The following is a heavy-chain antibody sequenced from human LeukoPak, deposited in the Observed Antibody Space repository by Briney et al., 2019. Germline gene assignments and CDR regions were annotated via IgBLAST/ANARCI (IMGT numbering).Heavy chain of an antibody. CDR3: ARPGAGTRRLPFQH. V-gene: IGHV3-7*03. D-gene: IGHD6-19*01. J-gene: IGHJ1*01. CDR2: IKQVGREK. Sequence: PGGSLRHSCAASGFTLCSYLMSWVRPAPGKGLECVANIKQVGREKYYVHSVKGRFTISRDNAKNSLYLQMNSLRAEDTAVYYCARPGAGTRRLPFQHWGQGTLVTVSS. CDR1: GFTLCSYL.